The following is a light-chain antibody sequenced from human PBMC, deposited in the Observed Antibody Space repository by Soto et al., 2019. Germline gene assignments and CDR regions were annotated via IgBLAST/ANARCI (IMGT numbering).Light chain of an antibody. V-gene: IGLV1-40*01. Sequence: QSVLTQPPSVSGAPGQRVTISCTGSSSNIVAGYDVHWYQQLPGTAPKLLIYGNSNRPSGVPDRFSGSKSGTSASLAITGLQAEDEADYFCQSYDGSFYVFGTGTKGTVL. CDR2: GNS. CDR1: SSNIVAGYD. CDR3: QSYDGSFYV. J-gene: IGLJ1*01.